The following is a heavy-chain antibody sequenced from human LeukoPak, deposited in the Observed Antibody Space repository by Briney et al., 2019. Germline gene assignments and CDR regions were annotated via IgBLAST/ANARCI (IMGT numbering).Heavy chain of an antibody. J-gene: IGHJ5*02. CDR3: ARADCSGSTCYLRRSWFDP. Sequence: PGGSLRLSCAASGFRLSDYDMNWVRQAPGKGLEWVSSISTGSRYIYYAYSVKGRFTISRDDAKNSLYLQMDYLRAEDTAVYYCARADCSGSTCYLRRSWFDPRGQGTLVTVSS. V-gene: IGHV3-21*01. D-gene: IGHD2-2*01. CDR1: GFRLSDYD. CDR2: ISTGSRYI.